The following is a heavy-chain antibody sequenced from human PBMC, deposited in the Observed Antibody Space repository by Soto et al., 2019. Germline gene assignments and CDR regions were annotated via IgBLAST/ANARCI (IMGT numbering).Heavy chain of an antibody. J-gene: IGHJ4*01. CDR2: IYNSGNT. V-gene: IGHV4-30-4*01. Sequence: QVQLQESGPGLVKPSQTLSLTCTVSGGSISDGAYYCSWIRKPPGKVLEWIGHIYNSGNTYNNPSHRSRLTISLDTSKRQFSLNLNSVTAADAAVYYCASGLSGDKVDEWGHGTLVTVSA. D-gene: IGHD2-21*01. CDR3: ASGLSGDKVDE. CDR1: GGSISDGAYY.